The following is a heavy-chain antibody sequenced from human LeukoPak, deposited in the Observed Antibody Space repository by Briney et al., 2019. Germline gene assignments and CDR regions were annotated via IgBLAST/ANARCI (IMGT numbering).Heavy chain of an antibody. Sequence: GGSLRLSCAASGFTFSSYGMHWVRQAPGKGLEWVAFTRYDGSNKYYADSVKGRFTISRDNAKNSLYLQMNSLRAEDTAVYYCARQYSSSSRTYYYYMDVWGKGTTVTVSS. V-gene: IGHV3-30*02. CDR2: TRYDGSNK. CDR1: GFTFSSYG. J-gene: IGHJ6*03. CDR3: ARQYSSSSRTYYYYMDV. D-gene: IGHD6-6*01.